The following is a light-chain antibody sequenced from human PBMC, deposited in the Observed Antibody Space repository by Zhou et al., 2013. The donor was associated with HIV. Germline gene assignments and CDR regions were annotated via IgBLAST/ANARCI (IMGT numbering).Light chain of an antibody. V-gene: IGKV1-27*01. CDR1: QGIGYS. CDR2: TAS. CDR3: QQRNNWPLT. J-gene: IGKJ4*01. Sequence: DIQMTQSPSSLSASVGDRVTITCRASQGIGYSLAWYQQKPGKVPKLLIYTASILQSGVPSRFSGMGSGTDFTLTISSLEPEDSAVYYCQQRNNWPLTFGGGTEGGDQT.